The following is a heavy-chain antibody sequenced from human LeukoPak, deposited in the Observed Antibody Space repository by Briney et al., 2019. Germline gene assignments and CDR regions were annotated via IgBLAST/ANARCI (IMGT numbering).Heavy chain of an antibody. Sequence: SETLSLTCAVYGGTFSDYSWRGIRQPPGKGLEGVGEINHSGGTNHNPSLMSRVIMSVDTSKNQFFLKVSSVTAADTAVYYCARVGYSYSINDWSRTGLGAYPAKYYYYMDVWGKGTTVTVSS. J-gene: IGHJ6*03. CDR1: GGTFSDYS. V-gene: IGHV4-34*01. D-gene: IGHD5-18*01. CDR3: ARVGYSYSINDWSRTGLGAYPAKYYYYMDV. CDR2: INHSGGT.